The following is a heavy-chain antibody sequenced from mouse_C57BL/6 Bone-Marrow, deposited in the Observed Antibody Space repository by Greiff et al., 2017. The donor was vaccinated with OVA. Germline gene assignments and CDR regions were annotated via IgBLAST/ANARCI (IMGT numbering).Heavy chain of an antibody. D-gene: IGHD2-3*01. CDR2: ISDGGSYT. CDR3: ARWFYDGYLYAMDY. Sequence: EVQVVESGGGLVKPGGSLKLSCAASGFTFSSYAMSWVRQTPEKRLEWVATISDGGSYTYYPDNVKGRFTISRDNAKNNLYLQMSHLKSEDTAMYYCARWFYDGYLYAMDYWGQGTSVTVSS. J-gene: IGHJ4*01. V-gene: IGHV5-4*01. CDR1: GFTFSSYA.